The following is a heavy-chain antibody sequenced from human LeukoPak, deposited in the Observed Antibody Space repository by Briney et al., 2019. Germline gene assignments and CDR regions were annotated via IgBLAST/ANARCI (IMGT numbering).Heavy chain of an antibody. V-gene: IGHV3-9*01. CDR1: GFTFYDYA. CDR2: ISWNSGST. Sequence: GGSLRLSCAASGFTFYDYAMHWVRQVPGKGLEWVSGISWNSGSTGYADSVKGRFTISRDNAKNSLYLQMNSLRAEDTALYYCAKDMTTVTTSGSDYWGQGTLVTVSS. CDR3: AKDMTTVTTSGSDY. J-gene: IGHJ4*02. D-gene: IGHD4-17*01.